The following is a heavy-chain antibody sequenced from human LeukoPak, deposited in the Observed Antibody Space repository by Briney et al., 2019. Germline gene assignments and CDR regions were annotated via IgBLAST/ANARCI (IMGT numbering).Heavy chain of an antibody. Sequence: PSETLSLTCTVSGGSISSYYWSWIRQPPGKGLEWIGYIYYSGSTNYNPSLKSRVTISVDTSKNQFSLKLSSVTAADTAVYYCARHLKVLLPLPYGTDVWGQGTTVTVSS. D-gene: IGHD3-10*01. CDR3: ARHLKVLLPLPYGTDV. V-gene: IGHV4-59*08. CDR2: IYYSGST. J-gene: IGHJ6*02. CDR1: GGSISSYY.